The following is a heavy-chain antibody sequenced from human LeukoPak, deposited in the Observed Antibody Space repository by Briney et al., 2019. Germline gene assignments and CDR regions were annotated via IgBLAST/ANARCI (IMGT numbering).Heavy chain of an antibody. V-gene: IGHV3-30*03. CDR3: ARVFRYAQGFPFDY. CDR2: TSYDGSKK. J-gene: IGHJ4*02. CDR1: GFTFRSYG. Sequence: GGSLRLSCAASGFTFRSYGMHWVRQAPGKGLEWVAVTSYDGSKKYYGDSVKGRFTISRDNSKNTLYLQMNSLRAEDTAVYYCARVFRYAQGFPFDYWGQGTLVTVSS. D-gene: IGHD2-2*01.